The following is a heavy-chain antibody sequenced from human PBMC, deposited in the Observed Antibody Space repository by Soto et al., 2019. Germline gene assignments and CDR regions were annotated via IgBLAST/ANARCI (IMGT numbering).Heavy chain of an antibody. CDR3: ARDTYYYDSSGYPNPEPY. Sequence: SETLSLTCAVYGGSFSGYYWSWIRQPPGKGLEWIGEINHSGSTNYNPSLKSRVTISVDTSKNQFSLKLSSVTAADTAVYYCARDTYYYDSSGYPNPEPYWGQGTLVTVSS. CDR1: GGSFSGYY. V-gene: IGHV4-34*01. D-gene: IGHD3-22*01. J-gene: IGHJ4*02. CDR2: INHSGST.